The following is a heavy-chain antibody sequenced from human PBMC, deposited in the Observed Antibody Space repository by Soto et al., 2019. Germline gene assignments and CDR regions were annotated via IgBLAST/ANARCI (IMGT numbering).Heavy chain of an antibody. CDR1: GGSFSGYY. CDR2: VNHRGTT. CDR3: AREKHDSSSWYIGY. J-gene: IGHJ4*02. D-gene: IGHD6-13*01. Sequence: PSETLSLTCAVYGGSFSGYYWSWIRQPPGKGLEWIGEVNHRGTTKYNPSLKSRVTISADTSKNQFSLNLSSVTAADTAVYYCAREKHDSSSWYIGYWGQGTLVTVSS. V-gene: IGHV4-34*01.